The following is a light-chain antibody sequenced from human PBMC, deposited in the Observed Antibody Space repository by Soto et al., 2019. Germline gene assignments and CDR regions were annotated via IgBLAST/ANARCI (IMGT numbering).Light chain of an antibody. J-gene: IGKJ1*01. CDR1: QSLSSD. Sequence: EIVMTQSPATLSVSPGERATLSCMASQSLSSDLAWYQQKPGQAPRLLIYGASTRAAGFPPRFSGSGSGTEFTLTISSLQSEDFAVYYCQKYNNWPRKFGQGTKVDIK. CDR2: GAS. CDR3: QKYNNWPRK. V-gene: IGKV3-15*01.